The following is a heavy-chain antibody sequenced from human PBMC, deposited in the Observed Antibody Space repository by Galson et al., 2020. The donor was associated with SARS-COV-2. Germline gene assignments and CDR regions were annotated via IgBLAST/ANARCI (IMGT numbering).Heavy chain of an antibody. Sequence: GGSLRLYCLGSGFTFNTYGMNWVRQAPGKGLEWVSAITGSGSNTYYADSVKGRFSISRDNSKNTLYLQMSSLRAEDTAVYFCARAHPVTLVQGVIRAPADSCGQGTLVTVSS. CDR2: ITGSGSNT. V-gene: IGHV3-23*01. J-gene: IGHJ4*02. CDR3: ARAHPVTLVQGVIRAPADS. D-gene: IGHD3-10*01. CDR1: GFTFNTYG.